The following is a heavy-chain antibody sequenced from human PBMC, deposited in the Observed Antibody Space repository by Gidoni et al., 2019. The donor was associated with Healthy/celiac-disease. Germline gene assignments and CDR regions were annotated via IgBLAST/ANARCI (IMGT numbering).Heavy chain of an antibody. CDR2: ISGDGGST. D-gene: IGHD2-2*01. V-gene: IGHV3-43*02. Sequence: EVQLVESGGGVVQHGGSLRLSCAASGFTFVDYAMHWVRQAPGKGLEWVSLISGDGGSTYYADSVKGRFTISRDNSKNSLYLQMNSLRTEDTALYYCAKELAGPAALYYYYGMDVWGQGTTVTVSS. CDR1: GFTFVDYA. J-gene: IGHJ6*02. CDR3: AKELAGPAALYYYYGMDV.